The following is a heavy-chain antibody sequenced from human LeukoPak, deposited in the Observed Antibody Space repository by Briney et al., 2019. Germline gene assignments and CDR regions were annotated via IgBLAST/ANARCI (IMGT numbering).Heavy chain of an antibody. D-gene: IGHD5-18*01. V-gene: IGHV4-39*01. CDR2: IYYSGST. J-gene: IGHJ4*02. Sequence: SETLSLTCTVSGGSISSSSYYWGWIRQPPGKGLEWLGSIYYSGSTYYNPSLKSRVTISVDTSKNQFSLKLSSVTAADTAVYYCARLEAAMGVFDYWGQGTLVTVSS. CDR1: GGSISSSSYY. CDR3: ARLEAAMGVFDY.